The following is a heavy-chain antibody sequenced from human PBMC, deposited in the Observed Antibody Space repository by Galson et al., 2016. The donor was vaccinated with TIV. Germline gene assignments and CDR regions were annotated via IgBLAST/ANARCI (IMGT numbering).Heavy chain of an antibody. Sequence: PALVKPTQTLTLTCTFSGFSLITNGVGVGWVRRPPGKALEWLAHIYWDDDERYSPSLKSRLTITKDTSKNQVVLRMTNMDPMDTATYYCVHLPNMFYYGMDVWGQGTTVTVSS. CDR3: VHLPNMFYYGMDV. D-gene: IGHD3-10*02. V-gene: IGHV2-5*02. CDR1: GFSLITNGVG. J-gene: IGHJ6*02. CDR2: IYWDDDE.